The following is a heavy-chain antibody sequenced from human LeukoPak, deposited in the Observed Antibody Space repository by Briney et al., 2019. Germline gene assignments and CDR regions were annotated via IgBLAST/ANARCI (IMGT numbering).Heavy chain of an antibody. CDR1: GFTFSTYS. CDR3: AREAGITMLRGVYDY. D-gene: IGHD3-10*01. Sequence: GGSLRLSCAASGFTFSTYSMNWVRQAPGKGLEWVSYISSSGSTTYYADSVKGRFTFSRDDAKNSLYLQMNSLRAEDTAVYYCAREAGITMLRGVYDYWGQGTLVTVSS. CDR2: ISSSGSTT. J-gene: IGHJ4*02. V-gene: IGHV3-48*04.